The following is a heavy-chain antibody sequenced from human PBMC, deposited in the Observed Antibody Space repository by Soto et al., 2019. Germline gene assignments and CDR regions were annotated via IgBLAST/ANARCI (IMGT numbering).Heavy chain of an antibody. CDR2: IYYSGST. V-gene: IGHV4-39*02. Sequence: SETLSLTCTVSGGSISSSSYYWGWIRQPPGKGLEWIGSIYYSGSTYYNPSLKSRVTISVDTSKNQFSLKLRSVTAADTAVYYCARDMGQYGYGMDVWGQGTTVTVSS. J-gene: IGHJ6*02. CDR1: GGSISSSSYY. CDR3: ARDMGQYGYGMDV. D-gene: IGHD3-16*01.